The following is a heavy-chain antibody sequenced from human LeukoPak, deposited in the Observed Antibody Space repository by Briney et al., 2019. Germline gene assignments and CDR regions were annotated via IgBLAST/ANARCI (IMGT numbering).Heavy chain of an antibody. CDR3: ARETVTPVAVGYYYYYGMDV. CDR2: ISAYNGNT. CDR1: GYTFTSYG. Sequence: GASVKVSCKAFGYTFTSYGISWVRQAPGQGLEWMGWISAYNGNTNYAQKLQGRVTMTTDTSTSTAYMELRSLRSDDTAVYYCARETVTPVAVGYYYYYGMDVWGQGTTVTVSS. J-gene: IGHJ6*02. V-gene: IGHV1-18*01. D-gene: IGHD2-21*01.